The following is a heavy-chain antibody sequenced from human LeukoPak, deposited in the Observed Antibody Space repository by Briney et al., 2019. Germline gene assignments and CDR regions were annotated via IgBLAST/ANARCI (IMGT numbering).Heavy chain of an antibody. Sequence: GGSLRLSCAASKFNFAMSWVRQAPGKGLEWVSSISSSSSYIYYADSVKGRFTISRDNAKNSLYLQMNSLRAEDTAVYYCARDLEQQLGKYYYMDVWGKGTTVTVSS. CDR1: KFNFA. CDR3: ARDLEQQLGKYYYMDV. D-gene: IGHD6-13*01. J-gene: IGHJ6*03. CDR2: ISSSSSYI. V-gene: IGHV3-21*01.